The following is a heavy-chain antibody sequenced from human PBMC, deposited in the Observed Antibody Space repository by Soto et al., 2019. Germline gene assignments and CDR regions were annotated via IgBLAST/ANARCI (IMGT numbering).Heavy chain of an antibody. J-gene: IGHJ4*02. CDR2: IIPILGIA. CDR3: AREGYCSGGSCSLDY. D-gene: IGHD2-15*01. Sequence: QVQLVQSGAEVKKPGSSVKVSCKASGGTFSSYTISWVRQAPGQGLEWMGRIIPILGIANYAQKFQGRVTITADKSTSTAYIELSSLRSEDTAVYYCAREGYCSGGSCSLDYWGQGTLVTVSS. V-gene: IGHV1-69*08. CDR1: GGTFSSYT.